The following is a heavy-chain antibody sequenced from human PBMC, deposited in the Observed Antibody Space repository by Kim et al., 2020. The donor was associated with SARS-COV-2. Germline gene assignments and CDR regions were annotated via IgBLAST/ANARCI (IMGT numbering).Heavy chain of an antibody. CDR3: VRGGGNFDY. CDR2: TFYRSTWHY. V-gene: IGHV6-1*01. Sequence: SQTLSLTCAISGDSVSSNSAAWNWIRQSPSRGLEWLGRTFYRSTWHYEYAVSVRSRISINAETVKNQFSLQLKSVTPEDTAVYYCVRGGGNFDYWGQGTPVTVSS. CDR1: GDSVSSNSAA. D-gene: IGHD3-10*01. J-gene: IGHJ4*02.